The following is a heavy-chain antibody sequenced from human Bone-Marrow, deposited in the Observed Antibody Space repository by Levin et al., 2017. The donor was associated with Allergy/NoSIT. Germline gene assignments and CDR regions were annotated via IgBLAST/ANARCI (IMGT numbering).Heavy chain of an antibody. Sequence: QHGESLKISCAASGFTFSGSTVHWVRQAPGKGLEWVGLIRSKRNNYATEYAAPVQGRFTISRDDSQSTAYLHMNSVKNEDSAIYYCTTWRGGDGYNVFDDWGQGTLVTVSS. CDR3: TTWRGGDGYNVFDD. V-gene: IGHV3-73*01. J-gene: IGHJ4*02. D-gene: IGHD5-24*01. CDR1: GFTFSGST. CDR2: IRSKRNNYAT.